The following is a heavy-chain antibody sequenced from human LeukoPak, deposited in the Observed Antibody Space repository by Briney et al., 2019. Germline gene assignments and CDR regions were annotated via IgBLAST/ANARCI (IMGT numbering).Heavy chain of an antibody. D-gene: IGHD4-17*01. CDR2: FDPEDGET. CDR1: GYTLTELS. Sequence: ASVKASCKVSGYTLTELSMHWVRQAPGKGLEWMGGFDPEDGETIYAQKFQGRVTMTEDTSTDTAYMELSSLRSEDTAVYYCATRPLALDYGDSLNPDYWGQGTLVTVSS. V-gene: IGHV1-24*01. J-gene: IGHJ4*02. CDR3: ATRPLALDYGDSLNPDY.